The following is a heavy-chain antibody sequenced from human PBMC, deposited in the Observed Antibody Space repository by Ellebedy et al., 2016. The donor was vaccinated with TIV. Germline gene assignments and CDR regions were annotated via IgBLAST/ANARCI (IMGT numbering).Heavy chain of an antibody. D-gene: IGHD3-22*01. CDR1: GFTFSSYR. CDR2: IDGSGHYI. J-gene: IGHJ3*02. Sequence: GESLKISXVASGFTFSSYRMNWVRQAPGTGLECVSSIDGSGHYIDYVDSVKGRFTISRDNAKNSLYLQMNSLRGEDTAVYYCAREGNGYYSLDAFDIWGQGTAVTVSS. CDR3: AREGNGYYSLDAFDI. V-gene: IGHV3-21*01.